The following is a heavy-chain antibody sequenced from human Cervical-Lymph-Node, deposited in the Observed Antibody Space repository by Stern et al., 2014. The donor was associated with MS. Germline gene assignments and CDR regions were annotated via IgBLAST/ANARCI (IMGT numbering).Heavy chain of an antibody. CDR1: GFTFTDYF. J-gene: IGHJ4*02. Sequence: VQLVESGGGLVKPGGSLGLSCTASGFTFTDYFMSWIRQAPGKGLEWFPSIGNSGNVIYYADSVKGRFPIPRDNARSSLYLQMNSLRAEDTAVYYCASLSYSSLGYWGQGTLVTVSS. CDR2: IGNSGNVI. CDR3: ASLSYSSLGY. D-gene: IGHD1-26*01. V-gene: IGHV3-11*01.